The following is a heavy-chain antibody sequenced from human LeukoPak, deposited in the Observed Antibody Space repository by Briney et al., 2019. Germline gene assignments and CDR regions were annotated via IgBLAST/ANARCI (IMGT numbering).Heavy chain of an antibody. CDR3: ARFPIMITFGGVIDAFDI. D-gene: IGHD3-16*02. J-gene: IGHJ3*02. Sequence: SETLSLTCAVSGGSISSSNWWSWVRQPPGKGLEWIGEIYHSGSTNYNPSLKSRVTISVDKSKNQFSLKLSSVTAADTAVYYCARFPIMITFGGVIDAFDIWGQGTMVTVSS. CDR1: GGSISSSNW. CDR2: IYHSGST. V-gene: IGHV4-4*02.